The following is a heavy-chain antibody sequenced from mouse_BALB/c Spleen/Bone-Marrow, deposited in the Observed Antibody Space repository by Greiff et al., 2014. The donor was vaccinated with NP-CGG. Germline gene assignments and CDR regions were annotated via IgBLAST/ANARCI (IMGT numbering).Heavy chain of an antibody. CDR2: IDPYYGTT. CDR3: TRSRAYFRDWFAY. CDR1: GHSFTGYN. V-gene: IGHV1-39*01. J-gene: IGHJ3*01. Sequence: LVESGPELEKPGASVKISCKASGHSFTGYNMNWVKQSHGKILEWIGNIDPYYGTTTFNQKFKDKATLTVDKSSSTAYMQLKSLTSEDSAVYYCTRSRAYFRDWFAYWGQGTLVTVSA. D-gene: IGHD2-14*01.